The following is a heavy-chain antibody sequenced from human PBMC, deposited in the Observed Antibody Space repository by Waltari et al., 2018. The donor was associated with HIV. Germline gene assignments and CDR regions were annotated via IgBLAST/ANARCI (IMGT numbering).Heavy chain of an antibody. Sequence: QVQLVQSAAEVKKPGSSVQVASKASGGILNTYPITWVRQAPGQGLEGMGGIIPVFGTTNYAQKFQGRLTIIADESTSTGYMELSSLRSEDTAVYDCARMATVVDWYFDLWGRGTLVTVSS. CDR2: IIPVFGTT. CDR1: GGILNTYP. J-gene: IGHJ2*01. V-gene: IGHV1-69*01. D-gene: IGHD2-15*01. CDR3: ARMATVVDWYFDL.